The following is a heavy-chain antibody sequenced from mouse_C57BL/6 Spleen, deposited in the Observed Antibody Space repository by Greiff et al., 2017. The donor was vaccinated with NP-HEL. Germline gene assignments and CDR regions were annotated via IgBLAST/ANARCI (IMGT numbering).Heavy chain of an antibody. CDR2: ISSGGSYT. V-gene: IGHV5-6*01. Sequence: EVQVVESGGDLVKPGGSLKLSCAASGFTFSSYGMSWVRQTPDKRLEWVATISSGGSYTYYPDSVKGRFTISRDNAKNTLYLQMSSLKSEDTAMYYCARHMITTRYFDYWGQGTTLTVSS. CDR1: GFTFSSYG. D-gene: IGHD2-4*01. CDR3: ARHMITTRYFDY. J-gene: IGHJ2*01.